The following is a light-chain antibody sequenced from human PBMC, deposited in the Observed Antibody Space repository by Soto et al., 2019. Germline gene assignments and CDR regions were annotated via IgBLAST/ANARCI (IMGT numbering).Light chain of an antibody. CDR2: AAS. CDR1: QTISSY. J-gene: IGKJ1*01. Sequence: DIQMTQSPSSLSASVGDRVTITCRASQTISSYLNWYQHKPGKAPKLLIYAASSLQGGVPSRFSGSGSGTDFTVTISSLQPEDFATYYCQQTYSTSTWTFGQGTKVEIK. CDR3: QQTYSTSTWT. V-gene: IGKV1-39*01.